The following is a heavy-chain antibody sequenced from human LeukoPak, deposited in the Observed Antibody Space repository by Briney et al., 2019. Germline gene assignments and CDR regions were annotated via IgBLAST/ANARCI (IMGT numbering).Heavy chain of an antibody. J-gene: IGHJ5*02. CDR2: VSVSGGST. D-gene: IGHD3-3*01. CDR1: GFAFSRYA. V-gene: IGHV3-23*01. Sequence: GGSLRLSCAASGFAFSRYALNWARQAPGKGLEWVSTVSVSGGSTYYADSVKGRFTISRDNSKNTLYLQMNSLRAEDTAVYYCAKGVYDFWSGYYPNNNWFDPWGQGTLVTVSS. CDR3: AKGVYDFWSGYYPNNNWFDP.